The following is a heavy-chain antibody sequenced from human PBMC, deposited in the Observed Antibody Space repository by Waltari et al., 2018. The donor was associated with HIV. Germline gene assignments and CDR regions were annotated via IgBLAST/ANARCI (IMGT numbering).Heavy chain of an antibody. CDR2: IKQDGSEK. V-gene: IGHV3-7*01. CDR1: GFTFSNYW. Sequence: EVQLVESGGGLVQPGGSLRLSCAASGFTFSNYWMSWVRQAPGKGLEWVANIKQDGSEKYYVDSVKGRFTISRDNAKNSLYLQMNSLRAEDTAMYYCARVYYYGSGSYLVYFDYWGQGTLVTVSS. J-gene: IGHJ4*02. CDR3: ARVYYYGSGSYLVYFDY. D-gene: IGHD3-10*01.